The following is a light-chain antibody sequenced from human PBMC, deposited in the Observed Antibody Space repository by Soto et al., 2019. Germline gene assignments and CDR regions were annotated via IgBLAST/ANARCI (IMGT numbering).Light chain of an antibody. V-gene: IGLV2-11*01. J-gene: IGLJ1*01. CDR3: CSYADTYTYV. CDR1: SSDVGAYNY. CDR2: DVS. Sequence: QSALTQPRSVSGSPGQSVTISCTGTSSDVGAYNYVSWYQQHPGKAPKLMIYDVSKRPSGIPDRFSASKSGNTASLTISGLQADDEADYYCCSYADTYTYVFGPGTKLTVL.